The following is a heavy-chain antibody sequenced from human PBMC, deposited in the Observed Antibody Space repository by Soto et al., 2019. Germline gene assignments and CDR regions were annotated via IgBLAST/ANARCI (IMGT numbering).Heavy chain of an antibody. CDR3: AGMIVVVITTYIFDY. Sequence: SVKVSCKASGGTFSSYAISWVRQAPGQGLEWMGGIIPIFGTANYAQKFQGRVTITADESTSTAYMELSSLRSEDTAVYYCAGMIVVVITTYIFDYWGQGTLVTVPQ. D-gene: IGHD3-22*01. J-gene: IGHJ4*02. CDR1: GGTFSSYA. V-gene: IGHV1-69*13. CDR2: IIPIFGTA.